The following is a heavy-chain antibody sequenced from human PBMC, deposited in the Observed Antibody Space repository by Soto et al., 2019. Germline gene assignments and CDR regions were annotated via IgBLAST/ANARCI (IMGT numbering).Heavy chain of an antibody. Sequence: EVQLLESGGGLVQPGGSLRLTCAASEFTFSNYAMNWVRQAPGKGLEWVSSISASGRSIYYADSVRGRFTISRDNSKNTLYLQMNTLRPEDTAIYYCAKGAVPDSSGWFYFGMDVWGQGTTVTVSS. D-gene: IGHD6-19*01. CDR1: EFTFSNYA. V-gene: IGHV3-23*01. CDR2: ISASGRSI. CDR3: AKGAVPDSSGWFYFGMDV. J-gene: IGHJ6*02.